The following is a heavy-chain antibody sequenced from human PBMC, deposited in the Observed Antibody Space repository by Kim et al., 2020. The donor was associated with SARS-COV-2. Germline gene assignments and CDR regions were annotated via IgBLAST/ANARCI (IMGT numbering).Heavy chain of an antibody. D-gene: IGHD4-17*01. CDR2: IYSGGST. CDR3: ATSSPYGGNSEAAYYSYGLDV. V-gene: IGHV3-53*01. J-gene: IGHJ6*02. Sequence: GGSLRLSCAASGFTVSSNYMSWVRQAPGKGLEWVSVIYSGGSTYYADSVKGRFTISRDNSKNTQYLQMNSLRAEDTAVYYCATSSPYGGNSEAAYYSYGLDVWGQGTTVTVSS. CDR1: GFTVSSNY.